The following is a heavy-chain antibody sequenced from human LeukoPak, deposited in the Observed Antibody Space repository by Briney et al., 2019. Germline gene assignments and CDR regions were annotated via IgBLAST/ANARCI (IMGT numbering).Heavy chain of an antibody. J-gene: IGHJ4*02. CDR3: AKMGNPATVTADY. D-gene: IGHD4-17*01. CDR1: GGSMRSYY. CDR2: ISYSGST. V-gene: IGHV4-59*08. Sequence: PSETLSLTCTVSGGSMRSYYWSWIRQPPGKGLEWIGYISYSGSTIYNPSLESRVTISVDTSENQFSLKLNSVTAADTAVYYCAKMGNPATVTADYWGQGTLVTVSS.